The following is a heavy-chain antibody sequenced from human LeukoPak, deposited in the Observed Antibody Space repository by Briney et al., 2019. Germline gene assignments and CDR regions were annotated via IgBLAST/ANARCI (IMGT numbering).Heavy chain of an antibody. V-gene: IGHV4-4*07. CDR3: ARQIASAGTAGFGF. Sequence: PSETLSLTCTVSGGSISSYYWSWIRQPAGKGLEWIGRIYSTGSTDYNPSLKSRVTMSVDTSKNQFSLRLRSVTAADTAVYYCARQIASAGTAGFGFWGQGALVTVSS. D-gene: IGHD6-13*01. CDR1: GGSISSYY. CDR2: IYSTGST. J-gene: IGHJ4*02.